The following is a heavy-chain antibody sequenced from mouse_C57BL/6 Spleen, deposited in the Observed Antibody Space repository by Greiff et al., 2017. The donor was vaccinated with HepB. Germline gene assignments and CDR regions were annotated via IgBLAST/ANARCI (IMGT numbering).Heavy chain of an antibody. Sequence: QVQLQQSGAELARPGASVKLSCKASGYTFTSYGISWVKQRTGQGLEWIGEIYPRSGNTYYNEKFKGKATLTADKSSSTAYMELRSLTSEDSAVYFCARRSSITTVVATRYFDVWGTGTTVTVSS. CDR2: IYPRSGNT. D-gene: IGHD1-1*01. J-gene: IGHJ1*03. V-gene: IGHV1-81*01. CDR3: ARRSSITTVVATRYFDV. CDR1: GYTFTSYG.